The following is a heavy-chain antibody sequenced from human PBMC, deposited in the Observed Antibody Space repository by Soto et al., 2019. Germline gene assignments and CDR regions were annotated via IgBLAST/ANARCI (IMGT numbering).Heavy chain of an antibody. CDR1: GGSFSGYY. J-gene: IGHJ6*02. CDR3: ARGGGIMVRGVIRYSDYYYYGMDV. D-gene: IGHD3-10*01. V-gene: IGHV4-34*01. Sequence: SETLSLTCAVYGGSFSGYYWSWIRQPPGKGLEWIGEINHSGSTNYNPSLKSRVTISVDTSKNRFSLKLSSVTAADTAVYYCARGGGIMVRGVIRYSDYYYYGMDVWGQGTTVTVSS. CDR2: INHSGST.